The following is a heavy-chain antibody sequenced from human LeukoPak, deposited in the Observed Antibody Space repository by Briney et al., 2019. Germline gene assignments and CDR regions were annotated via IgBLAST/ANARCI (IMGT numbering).Heavy chain of an antibody. CDR2: IYPDDSDT. J-gene: IGHJ4*02. Sequence: GEPLKISCKGSGYSFSSYLIGWVRQMPGKGLEWMGIIYPDDSDTRNSPSFQGQVTISADKSINTAYLQWSGLKASGTAMYYCARQGSYGLFDYWGQGTLVTVSS. V-gene: IGHV5-51*01. D-gene: IGHD3-16*01. CDR1: GYSFSSYL. CDR3: ARQGSYGLFDY.